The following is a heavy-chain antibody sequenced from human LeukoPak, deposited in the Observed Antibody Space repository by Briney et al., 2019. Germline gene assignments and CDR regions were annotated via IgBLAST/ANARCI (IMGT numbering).Heavy chain of an antibody. CDR2: ISAYNGNT. CDR3: ARESIAAAVLKY. D-gene: IGHD6-13*01. Sequence: ASVKVSCKASGDTFSSYDISWVRQAPGQGLEWMGWISAYNGNTNYAQKLQGRVTMTTDTSTSTAYMELRSLRSDDTAVYYCARESIAAAVLKYWGQGTLVTVSS. J-gene: IGHJ4*02. V-gene: IGHV1-18*01. CDR1: GDTFSSYD.